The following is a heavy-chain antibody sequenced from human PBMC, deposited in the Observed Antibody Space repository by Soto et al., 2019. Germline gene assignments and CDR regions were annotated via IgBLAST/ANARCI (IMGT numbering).Heavy chain of an antibody. J-gene: IGHJ4*02. V-gene: IGHV3-74*01. D-gene: IGHD3-10*01. CDR1: GFTFSDYW. CDR3: ARDEGNAMVRGYDN. CDR2: IKFDGSRT. Sequence: EAQLVQSGGGLVQPGGSMRLSCAASGFTFSDYWMHWVRQAPGKGLVWVSSIKFDGSRTFYADSVKRRFTISRDNARNTLYRQMNSQSAEDTAIYYCARDEGNAMVRGYDNWGQGTLVTLSS.